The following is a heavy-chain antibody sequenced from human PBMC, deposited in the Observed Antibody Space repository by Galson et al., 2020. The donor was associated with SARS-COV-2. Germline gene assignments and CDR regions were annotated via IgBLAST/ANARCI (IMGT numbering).Heavy chain of an antibody. D-gene: IGHD2-8*01. J-gene: IGHJ4*02. V-gene: IGHV3-48*03. CDR1: GFTFSSYE. CDR3: ARGPDTKY. CDR2: ISSSGSTI. Sequence: GGPLRLSCTASGFTFSSYEMNWVRQAPGKGLEWVSYISSSGSTIYHADSVKGRFTISRDNAKNSLDLQMNSLRAEDTAVYYCARGPDTKYWGQGTLVTVSS.